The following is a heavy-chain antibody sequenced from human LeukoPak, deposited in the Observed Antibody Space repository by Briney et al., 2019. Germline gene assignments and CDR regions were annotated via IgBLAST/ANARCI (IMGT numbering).Heavy chain of an antibody. CDR2: IYSGGST. CDR3: ATDSSGYYSDAFDI. V-gene: IGHV3-53*01. D-gene: IGHD3-22*01. J-gene: IGHJ3*02. CDR1: GFTPSSNY. Sequence: GGSLRLSCAASGFTPSSNYMSWVRQAPGKGLEWVSVIYSGGSTYYADSVKGRFTISRDNSKNTLYLQMNSLRAEDTAVYYCATDSSGYYSDAFDIWGQGTMVTVSS.